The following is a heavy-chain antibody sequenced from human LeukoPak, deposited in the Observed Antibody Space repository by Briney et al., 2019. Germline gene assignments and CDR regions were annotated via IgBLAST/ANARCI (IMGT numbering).Heavy chain of an antibody. Sequence: PGGSLRLSCAVSGFTFSTYVMSWVCQAPGKGLEWVSVISGPGETTYSADSVKGRFTISRDNSKNTLYLQMNSLRAEDTAVYYCAKDDYYYYGMDVWGQGTTVTVSS. V-gene: IGHV3-23*01. CDR3: AKDDYYYYGMDV. J-gene: IGHJ6*02. CDR2: ISGPGETT. CDR1: GFTFSTYV.